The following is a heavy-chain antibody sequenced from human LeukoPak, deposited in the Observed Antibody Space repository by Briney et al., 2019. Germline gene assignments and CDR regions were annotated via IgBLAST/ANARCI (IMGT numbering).Heavy chain of an antibody. V-gene: IGHV4-38-2*02. J-gene: IGHJ6*03. Sequence: KASETLSLTCTVSGYSISSGYYWGWIRQPPGKGLEWIGSIYHSGSTYYNPSLKSRVTISIDTSKNQFSLKLISVTAADTAVYYCAMTRSGSSRYYYYYYMDVWGKGTTVTISS. CDR3: AMTRSGSSRYYYYYYMDV. CDR1: GYSISSGYY. CDR2: IYHSGST. D-gene: IGHD3-10*01.